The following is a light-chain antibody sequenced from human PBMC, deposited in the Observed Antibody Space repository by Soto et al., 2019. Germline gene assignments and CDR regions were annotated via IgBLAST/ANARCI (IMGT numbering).Light chain of an antibody. CDR1: QSIGTW. CDR2: KAS. V-gene: IGKV1-5*03. J-gene: IGKJ3*01. CDR3: QQYSVYSA. Sequence: DIQMTQSPSALSASVGDSVTITCRASQSIGTWLAWYQQKPGTVPKLLIYKASTVESGVPSRFSGSGSGTEFTLTISSLQPDDFATYYCQQYSVYSAFGPGTKVDV.